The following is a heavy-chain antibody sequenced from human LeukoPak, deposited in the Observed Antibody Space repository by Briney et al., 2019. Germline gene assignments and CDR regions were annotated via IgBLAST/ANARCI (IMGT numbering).Heavy chain of an antibody. Sequence: PSETLSLTCTVSGGSISSSYYWGWIRQPPGKGLEWIGSIYYSGSTYYNPSLKSRVTISVDTSKNQFSLKLSSVTAADTAVYYCARPYDFWGQGTLVTVSS. V-gene: IGHV4-39*01. CDR2: IYYSGST. CDR3: ARPYDF. D-gene: IGHD3-3*01. J-gene: IGHJ4*02. CDR1: GGSISSSYY.